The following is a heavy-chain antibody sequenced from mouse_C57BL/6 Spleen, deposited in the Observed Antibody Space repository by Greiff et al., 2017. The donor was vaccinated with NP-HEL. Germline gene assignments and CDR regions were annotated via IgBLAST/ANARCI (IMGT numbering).Heavy chain of an antibody. CDR2: IDPSDSYT. D-gene: IGHD2-5*01. Sequence: QVQLQQPGAELVKPGASVKLSCKASGYTFTSYWMQWVKQRPGQGLEWIGEIDPSDSYTNYNQKFKGKATLTADTSSSTAYMQLSSLTSEDSAVYYWARGDVLYSNYAYAMDYWGQGTSVTVSS. CDR3: ARGDVLYSNYAYAMDY. CDR1: GYTFTSYW. V-gene: IGHV1-50*01. J-gene: IGHJ4*01.